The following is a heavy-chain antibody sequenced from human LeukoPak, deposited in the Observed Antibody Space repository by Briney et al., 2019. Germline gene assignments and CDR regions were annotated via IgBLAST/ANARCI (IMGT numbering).Heavy chain of an antibody. CDR3: ARCGYSSSWYFFVYYYGMDV. CDR1: GFTFSSYS. J-gene: IGHJ6*02. Sequence: GGSLRLSCAASGFTFSSYSMNSVRQAPGKGVEWVSSISSSSSYIYYADSVKGRFTISRENAKNSLYLQMNSLRAEDTAVYYCARCGYSSSWYFFVYYYGMDVWGQGTTVTVSS. CDR2: ISSSSSYI. V-gene: IGHV3-21*04. D-gene: IGHD6-13*01.